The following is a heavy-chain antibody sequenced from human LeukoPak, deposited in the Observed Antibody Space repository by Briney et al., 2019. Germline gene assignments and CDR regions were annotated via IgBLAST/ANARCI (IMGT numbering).Heavy chain of an antibody. D-gene: IGHD6-19*01. CDR1: RGSISDYY. J-gene: IGHJ4*02. CDR2: FYYSGTP. Sequence: SETLSLTCTVSRGSISDYYWGWIRQPPGKGLEWIGNFYYSGTPYYNPSLESRVTMSVDTSKNQFSLKLTSVTVADTAVYYCARDSSGWYGYFDYWGQGTLATVSS. V-gene: IGHV4-59*04. CDR3: ARDSSGWYGYFDY.